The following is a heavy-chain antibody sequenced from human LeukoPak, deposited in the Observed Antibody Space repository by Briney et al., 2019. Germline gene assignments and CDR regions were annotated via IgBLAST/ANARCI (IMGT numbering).Heavy chain of an antibody. V-gene: IGHV1-18*01. J-gene: IGHJ3*02. CDR1: GYTFTSYG. CDR2: ISAYNGNT. Sequence: ASVKVSCKASGYTFTSYGISWVRQAPGQGLEWMGWISAYNGNTNYAQKLQGRVTMTEDTSTDTAYMELSSLRSEDTVVYYCATVYSSGYYPGHANDAFDIWGQGTMVTVSS. D-gene: IGHD3-22*01. CDR3: ATVYSSGYYPGHANDAFDI.